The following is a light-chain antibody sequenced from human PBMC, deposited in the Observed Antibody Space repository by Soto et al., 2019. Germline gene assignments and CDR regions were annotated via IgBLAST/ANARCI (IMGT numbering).Light chain of an antibody. CDR3: QQSFMNPIT. CDR2: DAS. V-gene: IGKV1-39*01. CDR1: QCIRTY. Sequence: DIQMTQSPSSLSASVGNRVTITCRASQCIRTYLNWYQRKPGKXPXPLIYDASRLQSGFPSRFTGGGGGTVSTLSTGGVQPEDVPTYFGQQSFMNPITFGLGTRGRL. J-gene: IGKJ5*01.